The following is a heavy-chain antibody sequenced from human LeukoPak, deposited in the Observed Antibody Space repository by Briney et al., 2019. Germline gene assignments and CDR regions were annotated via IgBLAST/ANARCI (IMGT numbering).Heavy chain of an antibody. CDR1: GFTFSRYT. V-gene: IGHV3-30*04. D-gene: IGHD1-26*01. J-gene: IGHJ3*02. Sequence: GRSLRLSCAASGFTFSRYTMHWVRQAPGKGLEWVTIKSYDGSNKYYADSVKGRFTISRDNSKNTLYLQMNSLRTEDTAVYFCARDAWDDAFDIWGQGTMVTVSS. CDR2: KSYDGSNK. CDR3: ARDAWDDAFDI.